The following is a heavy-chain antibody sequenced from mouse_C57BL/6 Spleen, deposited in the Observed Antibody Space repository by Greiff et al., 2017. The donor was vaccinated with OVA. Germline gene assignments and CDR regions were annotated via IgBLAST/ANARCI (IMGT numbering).Heavy chain of an antibody. CDR2: INPSNGGT. CDR3: ARRGGIYYDYDGGPDY. J-gene: IGHJ2*01. Sequence: QVQLQQPGTDLVKPGASVKLSCKASGYTFTSYWMHWVKQRPGQGLEWIGNINPSNGGTNYNEKFKSKATLTVDKSSSTAYMQLSSLTSEDSAVYYCARRGGIYYDYDGGPDYWGQGTTLTVSS. V-gene: IGHV1-53*01. CDR1: GYTFTSYW. D-gene: IGHD2-4*01.